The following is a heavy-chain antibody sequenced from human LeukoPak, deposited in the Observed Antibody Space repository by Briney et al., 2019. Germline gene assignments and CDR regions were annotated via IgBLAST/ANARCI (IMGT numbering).Heavy chain of an antibody. CDR1: GFTFSSYG. J-gene: IGHJ4*02. Sequence: PGWSLRLSCAACGFTFSSYGMHWVRQAPGKGLEWVAFIRYDGSNKYYADSVKGRFTISRDNSKNTLYLQMNSLRAEDTAVYYCAKDGATVTPHYFDYWGQGTLVTVSS. D-gene: IGHD4-17*01. CDR3: AKDGATVTPHYFDY. CDR2: IRYDGSNK. V-gene: IGHV3-30*02.